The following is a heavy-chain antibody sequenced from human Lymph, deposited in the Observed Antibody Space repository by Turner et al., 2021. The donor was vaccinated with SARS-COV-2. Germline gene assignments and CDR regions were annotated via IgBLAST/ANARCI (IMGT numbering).Heavy chain of an antibody. J-gene: IGHJ6*02. D-gene: IGHD2-15*01. CDR3: ARDRGGYGAYYYGMDV. V-gene: IGHV3-48*02. CDR1: GFTFSSYS. CDR2: ISISSSTI. Sequence: EVQLVESGGGLVQPGGSLRLSCAASGFTFSSYSMNGVRQAPGKGLEWVSDISISSSTIYYADSVKGRFTISRDNAKNSLYLQMNSLRDEDTAVYYCARDRGGYGAYYYGMDVWGQGTTVTVSS.